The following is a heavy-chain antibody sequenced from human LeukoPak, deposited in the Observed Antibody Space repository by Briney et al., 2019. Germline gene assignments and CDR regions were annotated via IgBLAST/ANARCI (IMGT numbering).Heavy chain of an antibody. V-gene: IGHV1-69*01. CDR2: IIPIFGTA. D-gene: IGHD6-19*01. J-gene: IGHJ4*02. CDR1: GGTFSSYA. CDR3: ARDSDPSGWYSYFDY. Sequence: SVKVSCRASGGTFSSYAISWVRQAPGQGLEWMGGIIPIFGTANYAQKFQGRVTITADESTSTAYMELSSLRSEDTAVYYCARDSDPSGWYSYFDYWGQGTLVTVSS.